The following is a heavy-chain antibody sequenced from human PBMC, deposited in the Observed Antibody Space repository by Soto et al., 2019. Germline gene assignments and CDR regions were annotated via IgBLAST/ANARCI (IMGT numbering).Heavy chain of an antibody. Sequence: GGSLRLSCAASGFTFSDYAMSWVRQAPGKGLEWVSVINSDGATYYADSVQGRFSISRDNSKSTLCLQMNSLSVEDTAVYYCTTDRRTYYYDSSGYYRFDYWGQGTLVTVSS. V-gene: IGHV3-23*01. D-gene: IGHD3-22*01. CDR3: TTDRRTYYYDSSGYYRFDY. CDR1: GFTFSDYA. CDR2: INSDGAT. J-gene: IGHJ4*02.